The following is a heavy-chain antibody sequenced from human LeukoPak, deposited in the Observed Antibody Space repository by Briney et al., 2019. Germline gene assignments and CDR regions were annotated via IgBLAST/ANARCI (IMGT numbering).Heavy chain of an antibody. CDR2: ISSSSSYI. Sequence: GGSQRLSCAASGFTFSSYSMNWVRQAPGKGLEWVSSISSSSSYIYYADSVKGRFTISRDNANNSLYLQMNSLRAEDTAVYYCARDLMTTVTTVDYWGQGTLVSVSS. CDR3: ARDLMTTVTTVDY. CDR1: GFTFSSYS. V-gene: IGHV3-21*01. J-gene: IGHJ4*02. D-gene: IGHD4-17*01.